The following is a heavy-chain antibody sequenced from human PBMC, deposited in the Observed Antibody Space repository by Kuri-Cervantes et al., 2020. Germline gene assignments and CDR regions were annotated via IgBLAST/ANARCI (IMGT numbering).Heavy chain of an antibody. CDR3: DIFPIPAAIVWFDP. V-gene: IGHV3-21*01. CDR2: ISSSSSYI. D-gene: IGHD2-2*01. Sequence: ETLTLTCAFAGFTFSSYSMNWVRQAPGKGLTWVSSISSSSSYIYNADSVKGRFTISRDNAKNSLYLQMNSLRDEDTAVYYCDIFPIPAAIVWFDPWGQGTLVTVSS. J-gene: IGHJ5*02. CDR1: GFTFSSYS.